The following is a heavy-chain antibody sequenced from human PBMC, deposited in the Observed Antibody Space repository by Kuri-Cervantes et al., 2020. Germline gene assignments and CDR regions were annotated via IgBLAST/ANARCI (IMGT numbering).Heavy chain of an antibody. CDR2: ISSSSSYI. D-gene: IGHD3-22*01. CDR3: ARDGARDSSPHGYYYYYGMDV. CDR1: GFTFSSYS. J-gene: IGHJ6*02. V-gene: IGHV3-21*01. Sequence: GESLKISCAASGFTFSSYSMNWVRQAPGKGLEWVSSISSSSSYIYYADSVKGRFTISRDNAKNSLYLQMNSLRDEDTAVYYCARDGARDSSPHGYYYYYGMDVWGQGTTVTVSS.